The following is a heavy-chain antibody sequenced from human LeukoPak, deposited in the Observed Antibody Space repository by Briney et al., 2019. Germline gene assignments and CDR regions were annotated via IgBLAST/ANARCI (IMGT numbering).Heavy chain of an antibody. CDR1: GYTFTSYG. D-gene: IGHD2-2*01. J-gene: IGHJ4*02. CDR3: ASGRTDIVVVPATLRNYYFDY. CDR2: IMPISGTA. V-gene: IGHV1-69*06. Sequence: SVKVSCKASGYTFTSYGISWVRQAPGQGLEWMGGIMPISGTANYAQKFQGRVTITADKPTNTAYMELSSLRSEDTAVYYCASGRTDIVVVPATLRNYYFDYWGQGTLVTVSS.